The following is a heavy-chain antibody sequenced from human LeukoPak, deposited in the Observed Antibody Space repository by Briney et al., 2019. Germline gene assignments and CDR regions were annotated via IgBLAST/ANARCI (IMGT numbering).Heavy chain of an antibody. D-gene: IGHD6-13*01. V-gene: IGHV3-7*03. CDR1: GFTFSDSW. J-gene: IGHJ5*02. CDR2: MNQDGSEK. CDR3: AKGGAGSWFDP. Sequence: GGSLRLSCAASGFTFSDSWMSWVRQAPGKGLEWVASMNQDGSEKDCVDSVKGRFTISRDNARNSLYLQMNSLRAEDTALYYCAKGGAGSWFDPWGQGTLVTVSS.